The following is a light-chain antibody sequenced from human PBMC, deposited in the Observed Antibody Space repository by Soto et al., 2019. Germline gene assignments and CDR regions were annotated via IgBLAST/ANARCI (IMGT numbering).Light chain of an antibody. CDR3: QHHNSYPWT. CDR1: EDIRTW. CDR2: DAS. V-gene: IGKV1-5*01. Sequence: DIQMTQSPSTLSSSVGDRVTITCGASEDIRTWLAWYQQKPGKAPKVLIYDASTLESGVPSRFSGSGSGTEFTLTITSLQPGDFATYYCQHHNSYPWTFGQGTKVDIK. J-gene: IGKJ1*01.